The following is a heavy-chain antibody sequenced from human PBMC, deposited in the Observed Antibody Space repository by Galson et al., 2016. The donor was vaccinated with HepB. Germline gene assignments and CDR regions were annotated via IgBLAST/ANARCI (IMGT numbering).Heavy chain of an antibody. Sequence: SLRLSCATSGFTFADYAMTWFRQTPGEGLEWVGFVRSETYGGTTDYAASVEGRFTISRDDSNSIAYLQMNSLKTEDTAVYYCSRISGYTYGHDFDYCGQGTLVTVSS. CDR3: SRISGYTYGHDFDY. D-gene: IGHD5-18*01. CDR2: VRSETYGGTT. CDR1: GFTFADYA. J-gene: IGHJ4*02. V-gene: IGHV3-49*03.